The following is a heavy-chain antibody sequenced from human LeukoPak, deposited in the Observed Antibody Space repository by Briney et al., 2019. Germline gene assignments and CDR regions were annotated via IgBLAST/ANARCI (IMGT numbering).Heavy chain of an antibody. V-gene: IGHV3-30*18. J-gene: IGHJ4*02. CDR2: ISFDGSNQ. Sequence: PGGSLRLSCAASGFTFSSYGMHWVRQAPGKGLEWVALISFDGSNQYYADSVKGRFTISRDNSKNTLYLQMNSLRTEDTAAYYCAKPPEVGATVGYFDYWGQGTLVTVSS. CDR3: AKPPEVGATVGYFDY. D-gene: IGHD1-26*01. CDR1: GFTFSSYG.